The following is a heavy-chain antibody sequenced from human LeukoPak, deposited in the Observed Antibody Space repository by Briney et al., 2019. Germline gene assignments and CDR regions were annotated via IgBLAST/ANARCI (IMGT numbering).Heavy chain of an antibody. CDR3: AREYSTGFDP. CDR2: IKSDGSST. Sequence: GGSLRLSCAASGFAFSSYWMHWVRQAPGKGLVWVSRIKSDGSSTSYAGSVKGRFTISRDNAKNTLYLQMNSLRAEDTAVYYCAREYSTGFDPWGQGTLVTVSS. V-gene: IGHV3-74*01. D-gene: IGHD2-15*01. CDR1: GFAFSSYW. J-gene: IGHJ5*02.